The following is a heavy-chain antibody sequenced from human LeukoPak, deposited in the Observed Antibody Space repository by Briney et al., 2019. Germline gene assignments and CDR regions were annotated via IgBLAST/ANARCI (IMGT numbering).Heavy chain of an antibody. CDR3: ARRIWFGEPQFDY. CDR1: GYTFTGYY. J-gene: IGHJ4*02. D-gene: IGHD3-10*01. Sequence: ASVKVSCKASGYTFTGYYIHWVRQAPGQGLEWMGWINSNTGGTDYAQNFQGRVTMTRDTSINTAYMELSSLKSDDTAVYYCARRIWFGEPQFDYWGQGTLVTVSS. CDR2: INSNTGGT. V-gene: IGHV1-2*02.